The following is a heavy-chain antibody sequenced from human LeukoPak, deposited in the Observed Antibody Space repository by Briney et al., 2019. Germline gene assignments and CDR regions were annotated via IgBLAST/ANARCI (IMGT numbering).Heavy chain of an antibody. J-gene: IGHJ4*02. D-gene: IGHD1-14*01. V-gene: IGHV4-34*01. CDR3: ARDGRFPPEVLPRYFDS. Sequence: SETLSLTCAVYGGSFSGYYWSWIRQPPGKGLEWIGEINHSGSTNYNPSLKSRVTISVYTSKNQFSLKLSSVTAADTAVYYCARDGRFPPEVLPRYFDSWGQGTLVTVSS. CDR2: INHSGST. CDR1: GGSFSGYY.